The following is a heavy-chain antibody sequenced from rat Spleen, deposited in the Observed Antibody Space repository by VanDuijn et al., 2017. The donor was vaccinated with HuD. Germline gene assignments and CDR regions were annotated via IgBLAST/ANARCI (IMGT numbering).Heavy chain of an antibody. D-gene: IGHD4-2*01. CDR2: ISYSGVT. CDR3: ATLGLAYYFDY. V-gene: IGHV3-1*01. Sequence: EVQLQESGPGLVKPSQSLSLTCSVTDYSITSNFWGWIRKFPGNKMEWMGYISYSGVTSYNPSLKGRVSITRDTSKNQFFLQLNSVTTEDTATYYCATLGLAYYFDYWGQGVMVTVSS. CDR1: DYSITSNF. J-gene: IGHJ2*01.